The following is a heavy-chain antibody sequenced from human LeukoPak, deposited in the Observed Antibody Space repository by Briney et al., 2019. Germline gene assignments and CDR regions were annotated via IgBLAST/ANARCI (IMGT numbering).Heavy chain of an antibody. CDR1: GFTFSSYA. D-gene: IGHD5-24*01. V-gene: IGHV3-23*01. J-gene: IGHJ4*02. CDR2: ISGNGGST. CDR3: AKFSGDGYNLDY. Sequence: GGSLRLSCAASGFTFSSYAMSWVRQAPGKGLEWVSAISGNGGSTFYADSVKGRFSISRDNSKNTLYLQMNSLRAEDMAVYYCAKFSGDGYNLDYWGQGTLVTFSS.